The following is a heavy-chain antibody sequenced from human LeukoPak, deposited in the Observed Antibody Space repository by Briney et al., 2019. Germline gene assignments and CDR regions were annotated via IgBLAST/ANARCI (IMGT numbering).Heavy chain of an antibody. V-gene: IGHV3-48*04. CDR3: AKGRRGYIYGYNVFDY. CDR1: GFTFSSYS. J-gene: IGHJ4*02. CDR2: ISSSGSTI. D-gene: IGHD5-18*01. Sequence: GGSLRLSCAASGFTFSSYSMNWVRQAPGKGLEWVSYISSSGSTIYYADSVKGRFTISRDNSKNSLYLQMNSLRTEDTALYYCAKGRRGYIYGYNVFDYWGQGTLVTVSS.